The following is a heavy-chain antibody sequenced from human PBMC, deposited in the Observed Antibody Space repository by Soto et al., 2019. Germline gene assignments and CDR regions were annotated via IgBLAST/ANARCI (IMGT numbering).Heavy chain of an antibody. CDR2: IIPIFGTA. V-gene: IGHV1-69*13. CDR1: GRTFISNT. CDR3: ARALIFGVAHFDY. D-gene: IGHD3-3*01. J-gene: IGHJ4*02. Sequence: ASVKVSCKASGRTFISNTISWVRQAPGQGLEWMGGIIPIFGTANYAQKFQGRVTITADESTSTAYMELSSLRSEDTAVYYCARALIFGVAHFDYWGQGTLVTVSS.